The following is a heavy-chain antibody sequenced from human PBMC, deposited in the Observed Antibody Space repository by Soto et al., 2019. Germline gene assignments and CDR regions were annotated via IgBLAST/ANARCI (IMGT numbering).Heavy chain of an antibody. CDR3: AHVRQWDGAQSYGY. V-gene: IGHV2-26*01. Sequence: QVTLKESGPVLVKPTETLTLTCAVSGFSLSDARMGVSWIRQPPGKALEWLAHIFWNDEKSYSTSLKSRLTISKDPSQRQVVLTMTNMDPVDTATYFCAHVRQWDGAQSYGYWGRGTLVTVSS. J-gene: IGHJ4*02. D-gene: IGHD1-26*01. CDR1: GFSLSDARMG. CDR2: IFWNDEK.